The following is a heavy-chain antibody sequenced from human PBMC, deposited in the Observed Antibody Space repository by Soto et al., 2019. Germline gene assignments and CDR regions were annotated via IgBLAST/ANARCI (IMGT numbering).Heavy chain of an antibody. Sequence: GASVKVSCKASGYTFTSYAINWVRQATGQGHEWMGWMNPNSGNTGYAQKFQGRVTMTRNTSISTAYMELSSLRSEDTAVYYCARGSITGTKLHYYYMDVWGKGTTVTVSS. V-gene: IGHV1-8*01. CDR2: MNPNSGNT. CDR3: ARGSITGTKLHYYYMDV. CDR1: GYTFTSYA. J-gene: IGHJ6*03. D-gene: IGHD1-7*01.